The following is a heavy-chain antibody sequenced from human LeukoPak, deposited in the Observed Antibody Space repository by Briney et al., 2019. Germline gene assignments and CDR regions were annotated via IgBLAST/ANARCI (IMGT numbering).Heavy chain of an antibody. Sequence: SVKVSCKASGGTFSSSSISWVLQAPGQGLEWMGRIVPIFATPNYAQKFQGRVTITTDESTNTAYMELTSLRSDDTAVYYCARGPYGWYYFDTWGQGTLVTVSS. CDR2: IVPIFATP. V-gene: IGHV1-69*05. J-gene: IGHJ5*02. CDR3: ARGPYGWYYFDT. CDR1: GGTFSSSS. D-gene: IGHD1-26*01.